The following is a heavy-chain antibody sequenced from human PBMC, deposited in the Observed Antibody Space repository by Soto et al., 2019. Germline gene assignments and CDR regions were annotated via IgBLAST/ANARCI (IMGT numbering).Heavy chain of an antibody. V-gene: IGHV3-48*01. CDR1: GFTFSTYS. CDR2: ISSGSSPI. CDR3: ARGASYGMDV. J-gene: IGHJ6*02. Sequence: EVQLVESGGGLVQPGGSLGVSYAASGFTFSTYSMNWVRQAPGKGLEWVSYISSGSSPIYYADSVKGRFTISRDNAKNSLYLQMNSLRAEDTAVYYCARGASYGMDVWGQGTTFTVSS.